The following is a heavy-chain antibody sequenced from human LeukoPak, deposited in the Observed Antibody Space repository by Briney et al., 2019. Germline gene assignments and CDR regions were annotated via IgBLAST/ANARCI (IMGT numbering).Heavy chain of an antibody. CDR1: GYRFSSCW. CDR3: ARPRTHDSSAYYHY. Sequence: GESLQISCQGSGYRFSSCWIGWVRQMPGKGLEWMGIIYPGDSDTRYSPSFQGQVTISADKSISTAYLQWSSLKASDTAMYYCARPRTHDSSAYYHYWGQGTLVTVSS. J-gene: IGHJ4*02. V-gene: IGHV5-51*01. CDR2: IYPGDSDT. D-gene: IGHD3-22*01.